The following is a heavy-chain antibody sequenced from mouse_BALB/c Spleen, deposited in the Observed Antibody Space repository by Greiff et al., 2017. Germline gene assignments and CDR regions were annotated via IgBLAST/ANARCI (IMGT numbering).Heavy chain of an antibody. CDR1: GFSLTSYG. J-gene: IGHJ4*01. V-gene: IGHV2-2*02. CDR2: IWSGGST. CDR3: ARTLPVEGGAMDY. D-gene: IGHD2-12*01. Sequence: VKLMESGPGLVQPSQSLSITCTVSGFSLTSYGVHWVRQSPGKGLEWLGVIWSGGSTDYNAAFISRLSISKDNSKSQVFFKMNSLQANDTAIYYCARTLPVEGGAMDYWGQGTSVTVSS.